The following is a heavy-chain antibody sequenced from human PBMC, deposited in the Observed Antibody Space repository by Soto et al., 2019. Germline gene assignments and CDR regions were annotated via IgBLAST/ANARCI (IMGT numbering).Heavy chain of an antibody. J-gene: IGHJ6*01. CDR1: VGSFSGYY. CDR3: ARGARVRGMQV. V-gene: IGHV4-34*01. D-gene: IGHD3-3*01. CDR2: INHSGST. Sequence: SETLSLTCAFYVGSFSGYYWSCIRQPPGKGLEWIGEINHSGSTNYNPSLKSRVTISVDTSKNQFSLKLSSVTAADTAVYYCARGARVRGMQVWGQGTTVIVSS.